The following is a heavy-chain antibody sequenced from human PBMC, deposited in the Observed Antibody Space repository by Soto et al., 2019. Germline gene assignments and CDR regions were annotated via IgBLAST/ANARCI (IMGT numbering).Heavy chain of an antibody. V-gene: IGHV4-59*08. CDR2: IYYTGTT. J-gene: IGHJ4*02. Sequence: SETLSLTCTVSGSPISSYYWSWFRQPPGQGLEWVGYIYYTGTTTYNPSLKSRVTVSLDTSKRQFSLKLRSVTAADTALYYCAHRGNMYGNWDWGYFDYWGQGAQVTVSS. D-gene: IGHD7-27*01. CDR1: GSPISSYY. CDR3: AHRGNMYGNWDWGYFDY.